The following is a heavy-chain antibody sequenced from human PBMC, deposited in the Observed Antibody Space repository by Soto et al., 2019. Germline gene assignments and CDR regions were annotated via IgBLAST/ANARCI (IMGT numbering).Heavy chain of an antibody. Sequence: PSETLSLTCAVYGGSLSGYYWSWIRQSPGKGLEWIGEINHSGSTNYNPSLKSRVTISVDTSKNQFSLKLSSVTAADAAVYYCPSGGRGSRWCGDPSAFDIWGQGTLVTVSS. V-gene: IGHV4-34*01. CDR2: INHSGST. D-gene: IGHD2-21*02. CDR1: GGSLSGYY. J-gene: IGHJ3*02. CDR3: PSGGRGSRWCGDPSAFDI.